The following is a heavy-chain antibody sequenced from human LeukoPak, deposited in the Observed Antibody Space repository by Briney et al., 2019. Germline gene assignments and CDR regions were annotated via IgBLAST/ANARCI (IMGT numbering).Heavy chain of an antibody. V-gene: IGHV1-46*01. D-gene: IGHD3-22*01. CDR2: INPSGGST. Sequence: ASVKVSCKASGYTFTSYYMHWVRQAPGQGLEWMGIINPSGGSTSYAQKFQGRVTMTRDTSTSTVYMELSSLRSEDTAVYYCARERLPDYYDSSAYRPFDPWGQGTLVTVSS. CDR3: ARERLPDYYDSSAYRPFDP. CDR1: GYTFTSYY. J-gene: IGHJ5*02.